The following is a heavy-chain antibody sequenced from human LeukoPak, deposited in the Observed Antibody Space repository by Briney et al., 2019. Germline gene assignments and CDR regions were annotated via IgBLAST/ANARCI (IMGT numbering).Heavy chain of an antibody. V-gene: IGHV4-59*12. D-gene: IGHD2-2*01. J-gene: IGHJ6*03. Sequence: SETLSLTCSVSGGSINNYYWSWIRQPPGRGLEWIGYIHYSGSTSYNPSLKSRLTISVDTSNNQFSLKLRSVTAADTGVYFCARGGRSASAYYYMDVWGRGTTVTVSS. CDR3: ARGGRSASAYYYMDV. CDR2: IHYSGST. CDR1: GGSINNYY.